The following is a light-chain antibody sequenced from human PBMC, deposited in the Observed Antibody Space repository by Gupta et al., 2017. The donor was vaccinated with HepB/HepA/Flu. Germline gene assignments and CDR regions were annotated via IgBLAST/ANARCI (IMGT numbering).Light chain of an antibody. CDR2: DVD. CDR1: TKDVGGSNY. V-gene: IGLV2-11*01. CDR3: CSYVRLYSLA. Sequence: QSTLTQPPSVSGSPGQSVTISCTGTTKDVGGSNYVSWYQQHPGRAPRLLIYDVDKRPSGVPDRFLGSKSGNTASLTISGLQTADEADYYCCSYVRLYSLAFGGGTKVTVL. J-gene: IGLJ2*01.